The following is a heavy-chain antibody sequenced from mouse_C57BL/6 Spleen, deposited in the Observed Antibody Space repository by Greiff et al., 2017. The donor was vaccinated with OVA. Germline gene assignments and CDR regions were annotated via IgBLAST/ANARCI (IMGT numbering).Heavy chain of an antibody. D-gene: IGHD2-5*01. CDR2: INPSNGGT. V-gene: IGHV1-53*01. Sequence: QVQLQQPGTELVKPGASVKLSCKASGYTFTSYWMHWVKQRPGQGLEWIGNINPSNGGTNYNEKFKSKATLTVDKSSSTAYMQLSSLTSEDSAVYDCAREGSNYDWYIDVWGTGTTVTVSS. J-gene: IGHJ1*03. CDR1: GYTFTSYW. CDR3: AREGSNYDWYIDV.